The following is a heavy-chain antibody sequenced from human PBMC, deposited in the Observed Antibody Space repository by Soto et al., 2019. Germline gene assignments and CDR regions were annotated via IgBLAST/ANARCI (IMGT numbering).Heavy chain of an antibody. Sequence: QVQLVESGGGVVQPGRSLRLSCAASGFTFSSYGMHWVRQAPGKGLERVAVISYDGSNKYYADSVKGRFTISRDNSKNTLYLQMNSLRAEDTAVYYCAKAIVGIAAAGYFDYWGQGTLVTVSS. D-gene: IGHD6-13*01. V-gene: IGHV3-30*18. CDR1: GFTFSSYG. CDR2: ISYDGSNK. CDR3: AKAIVGIAAAGYFDY. J-gene: IGHJ4*02.